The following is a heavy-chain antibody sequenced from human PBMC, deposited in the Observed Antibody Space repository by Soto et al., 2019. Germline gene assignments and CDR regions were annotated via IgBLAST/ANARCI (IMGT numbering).Heavy chain of an antibody. J-gene: IGHJ4*02. CDR2: IKSDADGGAR. V-gene: IGHV3-15*01. CDR3: TTDRRITLAQFDY. CDR1: DFTVINAW. D-gene: IGHD1-20*01. Sequence: LXLSCAVSDFTVINAWMSWFRQAPGKGLEWVCRIKSDADGGARDYTEPVKGRFIVSRDDSKNTLYLQMNGLKTEDTAVYYCTTDRRITLAQFDYWGQGTLVTVSS.